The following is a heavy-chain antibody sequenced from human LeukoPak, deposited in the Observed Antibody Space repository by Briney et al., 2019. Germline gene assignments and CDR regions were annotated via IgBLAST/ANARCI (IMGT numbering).Heavy chain of an antibody. Sequence: TGGSLRLSCAASRFTFSTYGMHWVRQAPGKGLEWVALISYDGINKYYADSVKVRFTVSRDNSKSTLYLQVNSLRAEDTAVYYCARDSDGMSVWGLGTTVSVSS. V-gene: IGHV3-30*03. CDR2: ISYDGINK. CDR1: RFTFSTYG. J-gene: IGHJ6*02. CDR3: ARDSDGMSV.